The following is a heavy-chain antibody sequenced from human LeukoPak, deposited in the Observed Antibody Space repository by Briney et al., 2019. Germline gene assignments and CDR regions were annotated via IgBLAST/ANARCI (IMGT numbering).Heavy chain of an antibody. CDR3: ARDLKEGGFLEWLLSPSYYYGMDV. J-gene: IGHJ6*02. CDR2: VIPIFVIA. CDR1: GGTFSSYA. D-gene: IGHD3-3*01. Sequence: SVKVSCKASGGTFSSYAISWVRQAPGQGLEWMGRVIPIFVIANYAQKFQGRVTITADKSTSTAYMELSSLRSEDTSVYYCARDLKEGGFLEWLLSPSYYYGMDVWGQGTTVTVSS. V-gene: IGHV1-69*04.